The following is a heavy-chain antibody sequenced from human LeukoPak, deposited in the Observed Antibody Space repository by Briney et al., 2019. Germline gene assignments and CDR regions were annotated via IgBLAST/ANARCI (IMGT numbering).Heavy chain of an antibody. CDR2: ISGGGSST. D-gene: IGHD2-8*01. V-gene: IGHV3-23*01. J-gene: IGHJ6*03. CDR3: AKDGPGTKYYYYMDV. Sequence: QPGGSLRLSCAGSGFTFSSFAMSWVGQAPGKGLEWVSAISGGGSSTYYADSVKGRFTISRDNSKNTLYLLMNSLRADDTALYYCAKDGPGTKYYYYMDVWGKGTTVTVSS. CDR1: GFTFSSFA.